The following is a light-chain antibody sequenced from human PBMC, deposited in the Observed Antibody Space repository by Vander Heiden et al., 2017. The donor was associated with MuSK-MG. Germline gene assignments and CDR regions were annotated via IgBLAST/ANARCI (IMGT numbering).Light chain of an antibody. J-gene: IGLJ3*02. CDR3: AAGDDSMNGFV. V-gene: IGLV1-36*01. CDR1: SSNIGNNA. Sequence: QSVLTQPPSVSEAPRQRVTISCSGSSSNIGNNAVNWYQQRPGKAPKLLIYYDDLRPSGVADRFSGSKSGTSASLAISGLQAEDEADYYCAAGDDSMNGFVFGGGTKLTVL. CDR2: YDD.